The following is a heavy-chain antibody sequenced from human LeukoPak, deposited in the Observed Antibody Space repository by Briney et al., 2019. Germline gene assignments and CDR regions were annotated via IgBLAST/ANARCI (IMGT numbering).Heavy chain of an antibody. Sequence: GGSLRLSCAASGFTFSSYAMHWVRQAPGKGLEWVAVISYDGSNKYYADSVKGRFTISRDNSKNTLYLQMNSLRAEDTAVYYCARDRVYYYYYIDVWGKGTTVTVSS. J-gene: IGHJ6*03. CDR1: GFTFSSYA. CDR3: ARDRVYYYYYIDV. CDR2: ISYDGSNK. D-gene: IGHD3-10*01. V-gene: IGHV3-30-3*01.